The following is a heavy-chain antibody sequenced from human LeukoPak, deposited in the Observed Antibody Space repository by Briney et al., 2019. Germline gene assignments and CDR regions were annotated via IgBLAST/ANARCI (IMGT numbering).Heavy chain of an antibody. CDR2: IYSGGST. J-gene: IGHJ4*02. V-gene: IGHV3-53*01. CDR3: AREPAYSGYFDY. D-gene: IGHD5-12*01. CDR1: GFTFSDYY. Sequence: GGSLRLSCAASGFTFSDYYMSWVRQAPGKGLEWVSVIYSGGSTYYADSVKGRFTISRDNSKNTLYLQMNSLRAEDTAVYYCAREPAYSGYFDYWGQGTLVTVSS.